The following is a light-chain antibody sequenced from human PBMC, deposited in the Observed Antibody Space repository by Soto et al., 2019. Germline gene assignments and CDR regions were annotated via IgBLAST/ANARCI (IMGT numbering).Light chain of an antibody. CDR2: STN. V-gene: IGLV8-61*01. J-gene: IGLJ2*01. CDR1: SGSVSTSYY. Sequence: QTVVTQEPSFSVSPGGTVTLTCGLSSGSVSTSYYPSWYQQTPGQAPRTLIYSTNTRSSGVPVRFSGSILGNKAALSITGAQADDVSDYFCVLDMGSGISVFGGGTKLIVL. CDR3: VLDMGSGISV.